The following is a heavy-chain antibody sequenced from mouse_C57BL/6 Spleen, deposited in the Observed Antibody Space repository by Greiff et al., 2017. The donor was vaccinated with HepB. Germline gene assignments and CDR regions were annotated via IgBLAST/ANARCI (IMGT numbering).Heavy chain of an antibody. V-gene: IGHV1-50*01. CDR1: GYTFTSYW. Sequence: QVQLQQPGAELVKPGASVKLSCKASGYTFTSYWMKWVKQRPGQGLEWIGEIDPSDSYTNYNQKFKGKATLTVDTSSSTAYMQLSSLTSEYSAVYYCARMAYVYFADWGQGTMVTVS. D-gene: IGHD2-2*01. J-gene: IGHJ3*01. CDR3: ARMAYVYFAD. CDR2: IDPSDSYT.